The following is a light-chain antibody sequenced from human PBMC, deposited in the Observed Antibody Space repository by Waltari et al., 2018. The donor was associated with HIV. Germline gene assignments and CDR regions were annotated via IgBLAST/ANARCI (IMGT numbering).Light chain of an antibody. J-gene: IGLJ1*01. CDR3: QSYDSGLSAYV. Sequence: QSVLTQPPSVSGAPGQRVPISCTGRSSNIRAGFDVHWFQQLPGTAPELLIYGNTNRPSGVPDRFSGSKSGTSASLAITGLQAEDEADYYCQSYDSGLSAYVFGTGTKVTVL. CDR1: SSNIRAGFD. CDR2: GNT. V-gene: IGLV1-40*01.